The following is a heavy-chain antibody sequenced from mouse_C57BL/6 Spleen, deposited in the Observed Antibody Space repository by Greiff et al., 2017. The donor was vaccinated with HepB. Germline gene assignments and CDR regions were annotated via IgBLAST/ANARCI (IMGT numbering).Heavy chain of an antibody. Sequence: EVQLVESGPGLVKPSQSLSLTCSVPGYSITSGYYWNWIRQFPGNKLEWMGYISYDGSNNYNPSLKNRISITRDTSKNQFFLKLNSVTTEDTATYYCARDLITTVVATGEAMDYWGQGTSVTVSS. CDR3: ARDLITTVVATGEAMDY. J-gene: IGHJ4*01. V-gene: IGHV3-6*01. CDR1: GYSITSGYY. D-gene: IGHD1-1*01. CDR2: ISYDGSN.